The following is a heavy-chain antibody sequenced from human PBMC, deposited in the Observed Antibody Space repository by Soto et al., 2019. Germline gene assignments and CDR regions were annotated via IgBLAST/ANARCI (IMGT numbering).Heavy chain of an antibody. CDR2: IYYTGST. D-gene: IGHD6-6*01. J-gene: IGHJ4*02. V-gene: IGHV4-61*03. CDR3: AREFSNSPEAFDF. CDR1: GVSVNSDSYY. Sequence: SETLSLTCTVSGVSVNSDSYYWSWIRQPPGKGLEWIGYIYYTGSTTYNPSLKSRVTISLDTSRNHFSLSLSSVTAADTAVFYCAREFSNSPEAFDFWGRGTLVTVSS.